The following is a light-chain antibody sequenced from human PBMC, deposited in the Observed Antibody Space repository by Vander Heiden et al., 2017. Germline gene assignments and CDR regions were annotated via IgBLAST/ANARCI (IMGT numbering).Light chain of an antibody. CDR2: KAS. J-gene: IGKJ1*01. Sequence: DVQMTQSPSTLSASVGDRVNITCRASQSISSWLAWYQQKPGKAPNLLIYKASTLESGVPSRFSGSGSGTEFTLTISSLQPDDFATYYCQQYNTLETFGQGTKVEIK. CDR3: QQYNTLET. V-gene: IGKV1-5*03. CDR1: QSISSW.